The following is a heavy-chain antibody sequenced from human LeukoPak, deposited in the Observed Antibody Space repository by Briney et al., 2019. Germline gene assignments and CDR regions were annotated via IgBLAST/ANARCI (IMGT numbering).Heavy chain of an antibody. CDR3: ARVKYSSSWVDFDY. D-gene: IGHD6-13*01. CDR1: GYTFTGYY. CDR2: INPNSGGT. J-gene: IGHJ4*02. Sequence: ASVKVSCKASGYTFTGYYMHWVRQAPGQGLEWMGWINPNSGGTNYAQKFQGRVTMTRDTSISTAYMELSRLRSDDTAVYYCARVKYSSSWVDFDYWGQGTLVTVSS. V-gene: IGHV1-2*02.